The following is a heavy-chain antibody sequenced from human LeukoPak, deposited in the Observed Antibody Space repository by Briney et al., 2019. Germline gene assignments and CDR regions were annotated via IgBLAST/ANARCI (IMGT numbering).Heavy chain of an antibody. CDR1: GFTFSDYY. J-gene: IGHJ6*02. CDR3: ASGSGDRYYYYYYGMDV. CDR2: ISSSGSTI. V-gene: IGHV3-11*01. Sequence: GGSLRLSCAASGFTFSDYYMSWIRQAPGKGLEWVSYISSSGSTIYYADSVKGRFTISGDNAKNSLYLQMNSLRAEDTTVYYCASGSGDRYYYYYYGMDVWGQGTTVTVSS. D-gene: IGHD7-27*01.